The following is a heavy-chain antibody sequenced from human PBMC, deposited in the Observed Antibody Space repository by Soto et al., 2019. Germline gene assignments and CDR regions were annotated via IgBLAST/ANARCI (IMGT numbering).Heavy chain of an antibody. CDR3: AKDAVYNDGLWLMDH. J-gene: IGHJ4*02. Sequence: QVQLVESGGGVVQPGRSLRLSCAASGFTFSSYGMHWVRQAPGTGLECVAGIYGNGGGIQYADSVKGRFTISRDNSRSTVYLQMTDLRVDDTAVYYCAKDAVYNDGLWLMDHWGQGTQVTVSS. D-gene: IGHD3-16*01. CDR2: IYGNGGGI. V-gene: IGHV3-NL1*01. CDR1: GFTFSSYG.